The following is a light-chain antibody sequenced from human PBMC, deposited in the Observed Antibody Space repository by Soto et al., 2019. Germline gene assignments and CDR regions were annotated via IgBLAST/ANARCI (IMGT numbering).Light chain of an antibody. CDR2: EVS. CDR3: SSYAGSNNYV. J-gene: IGLJ1*01. V-gene: IGLV2-8*01. CDR1: SSDVGGYNY. Sequence: QSVLTQPPSASGSPGQSVTISCTGTSSDVGGYNYVSWYQQHPGEAPKLLIYEVSKRRSGVPDRFSGSKYGNTASLTVSGLQPEDEADYYCSSYAGSNNYVFGIGTKLTVL.